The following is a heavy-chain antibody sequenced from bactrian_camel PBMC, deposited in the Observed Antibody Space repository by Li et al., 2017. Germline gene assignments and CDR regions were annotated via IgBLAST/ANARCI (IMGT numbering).Heavy chain of an antibody. J-gene: IGHJ4*01. D-gene: IGHD4*01. V-gene: IGHV3S1*01. Sequence: QVQLVESGGGLVQPGGSLRLSCAASGFAFSVTAMSWVRQAPGKGLELVSSINTGGNRPYYADSVKGRFTISRDNAKNTLYLQLNSLKTDDTAMYYCAKDRYYSDYGQVDLWRSGYNDWGQGTQVTVS. CDR2: INTGGNRP. CDR1: GFAFSVTA. CDR3: AKDRYYSDYGQVDLWRSGYND.